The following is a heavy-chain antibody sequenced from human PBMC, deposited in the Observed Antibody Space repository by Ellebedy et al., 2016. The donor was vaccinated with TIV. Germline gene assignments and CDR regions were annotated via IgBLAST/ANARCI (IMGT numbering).Heavy chain of an antibody. D-gene: IGHD3-10*01. CDR1: VFTFSSNW. J-gene: IGHJ4*02. CDR2: IKQDGSQK. CDR3: VRDYFGSGPDLDY. V-gene: IGHV3-7*03. Sequence: GESLKISCVASVFTFSSNWMGWVRQAPGKGLEWVANIKQDGSQKNYVDSVKGRFTISRDNAKNSLYLQMNSLRAEDSAVYYCVRDYFGSGPDLDYWGQGTLVTVSS.